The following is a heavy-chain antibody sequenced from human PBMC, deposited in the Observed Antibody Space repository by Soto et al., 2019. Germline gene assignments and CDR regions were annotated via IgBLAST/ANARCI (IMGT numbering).Heavy chain of an antibody. Sequence: GESLKISCQGSGYNFSNYWISWLRQMPGKGLEWMGRIDPSDSSTNFSPSFQGHITISAGKSINTAYLQWRSLRASDTAMYYCARHAEYSSSSSFSRSYCYYGMDVWGQGTTVTVS. CDR3: ARHAEYSSSSSFSRSYCYYGMDV. J-gene: IGHJ6*02. V-gene: IGHV5-10-1*01. D-gene: IGHD6-6*01. CDR1: GYNFSNYW. CDR2: IDPSDSST.